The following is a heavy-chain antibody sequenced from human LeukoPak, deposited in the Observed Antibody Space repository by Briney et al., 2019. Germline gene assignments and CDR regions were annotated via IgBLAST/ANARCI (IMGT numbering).Heavy chain of an antibody. CDR1: GFTFSTYN. CDR3: ARDVAIRYFDWSPYFDY. J-gene: IGHJ4*02. D-gene: IGHD3-9*01. V-gene: IGHV3-21*01. CDR2: ISSSSSYI. Sequence: GGSLRLSCAASGFTFSTYNMNWVRQAPGKGLEWVSSISSSSSYIYYADSVKGRFTISRDNAKNSLYLQMNSLRAEDTAVYYCARDVAIRYFDWSPYFDYWGQGTLVTVSS.